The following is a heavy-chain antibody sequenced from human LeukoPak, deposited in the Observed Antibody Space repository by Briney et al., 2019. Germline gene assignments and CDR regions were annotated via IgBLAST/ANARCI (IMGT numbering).Heavy chain of an antibody. V-gene: IGHV4-34*01. CDR2: INHSGST. CDR3: ARRRRAVAGRVNDAFDI. D-gene: IGHD6-19*01. CDR1: GGSFSGYY. Sequence: PLETLSLTCAVYGGSFSGYYWSWIRQPPGKGLEWIGEINHSGSTNYNPSLKSRVTISVDTSKNQFSLKLSSVTAADTAVYYCARRRRAVAGRVNDAFDIWGQGTMVTVSS. J-gene: IGHJ3*02.